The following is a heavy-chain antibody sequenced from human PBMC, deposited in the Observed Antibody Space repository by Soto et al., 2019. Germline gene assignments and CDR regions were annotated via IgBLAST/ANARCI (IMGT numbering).Heavy chain of an antibody. Sequence: GGSLRLSCAASGFTFSGSAMHWVRQASGRGLEWVGRIRSKTNSYATAYAASVKGRFTISRDDSKNTAYLQMNSLKIEDTAVYYCTRDPRNYYDSSGSANWFDPWGQGTLVTVSS. D-gene: IGHD3-22*01. V-gene: IGHV3-73*01. CDR1: GFTFSGSA. CDR2: IRSKTNSYAT. J-gene: IGHJ5*02. CDR3: TRDPRNYYDSSGSANWFDP.